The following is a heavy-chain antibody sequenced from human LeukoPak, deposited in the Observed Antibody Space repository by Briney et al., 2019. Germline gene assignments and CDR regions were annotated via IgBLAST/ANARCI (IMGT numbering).Heavy chain of an antibody. Sequence: ASVKVSCKASGYTFTSYAMHWVRQAPGQRLEWMGWINAGNGNTKYSQKFQGRVTITRDTSASTAYMELSSLRSEDTAVYYCARDSSGRYLYYFDYWAQGPLVPVSS. CDR3: ARDSSGRYLYYFDY. CDR1: GYTFTSYA. D-gene: IGHD6-19*01. V-gene: IGHV1-3*01. J-gene: IGHJ4*02. CDR2: INAGNGNT.